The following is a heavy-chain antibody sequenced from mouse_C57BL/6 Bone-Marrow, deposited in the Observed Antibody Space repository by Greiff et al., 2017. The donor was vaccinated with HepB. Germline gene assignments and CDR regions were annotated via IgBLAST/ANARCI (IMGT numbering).Heavy chain of an antibody. Sequence: VQLQQPGAELVKPGASVTMSCKASGYTFTSYWITWVKQRPGQGLEWMGDIYPGSGSTNYNEKFKSKATLTVDTSSSTAYMQLSSLTSEDSAVYYCARWEITTVVDWYFDVWGTGTTVTVSS. V-gene: IGHV1-55*01. CDR3: ARWEITTVVDWYFDV. D-gene: IGHD1-1*01. J-gene: IGHJ1*03. CDR1: GYTFTSYW. CDR2: IYPGSGST.